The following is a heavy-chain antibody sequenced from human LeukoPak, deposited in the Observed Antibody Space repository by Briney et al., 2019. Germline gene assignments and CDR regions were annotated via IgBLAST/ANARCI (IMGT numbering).Heavy chain of an antibody. D-gene: IGHD3-22*01. Sequence: GSLRLSCAASGFTFSSYWMHWVRQVPGKGLVWVSGINTDGSTTSYADSVKGRFTISRDNAKNTLYLQMNSLRAEDTAVYYCARARYYYDSSGHDYWGQGTPVTVSS. CDR1: GFTFSSYW. CDR2: INTDGSTT. V-gene: IGHV3-74*01. CDR3: ARARYYYDSSGHDY. J-gene: IGHJ4*02.